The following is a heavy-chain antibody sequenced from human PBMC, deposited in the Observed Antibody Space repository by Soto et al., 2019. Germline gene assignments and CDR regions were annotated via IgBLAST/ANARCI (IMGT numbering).Heavy chain of an antibody. V-gene: IGHV1-58*01. D-gene: IGHD3-10*01. Sequence: SVKVSCKASGFTFTSSAVQWVRQARGQRLEWIGWIVVGSGNTNYAQKFQGQVTISADKSISTAYLQWSSLKASDTAMYYCGGEGVGSGSNYYYYYYMDVWGKGTRVTVSS. CDR1: GFTFTSSA. CDR3: GGEGVGSGSNYYYYYYMDV. J-gene: IGHJ6*03. CDR2: IVVGSGNT.